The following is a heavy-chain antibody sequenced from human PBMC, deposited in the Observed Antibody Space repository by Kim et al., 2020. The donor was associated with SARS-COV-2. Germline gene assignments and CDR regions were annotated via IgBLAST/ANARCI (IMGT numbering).Heavy chain of an antibody. D-gene: IGHD4-17*01. J-gene: IGHJ6*02. CDR3: ARGRGGTTVVTLGLGYYYYYGMDV. CDR2: INRSGST. V-gene: IGHV4-34*01. Sequence: SETLSLTCPVYGGSFSGYYWSWIRQPPGKGLEWIGEINRSGSTNYNPSLKSRVTISVDTSKNQFSLKLSSVTAADTAVYYCARGRGGTTVVTLGLGYYYYYGMDVWGQGTTVTVSS. CDR1: GGSFSGYY.